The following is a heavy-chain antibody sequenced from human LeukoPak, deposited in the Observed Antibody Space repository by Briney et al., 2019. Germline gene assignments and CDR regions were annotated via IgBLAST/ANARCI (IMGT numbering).Heavy chain of an antibody. CDR3: ARETTVTPGAFDI. J-gene: IGHJ3*02. D-gene: IGHD4-17*01. Sequence: SETLSLTCTVSGGSISSYYWSWIRQPPGKGLEWIGYIYYSGSTNYNPSLKSRVTISVDTSKNQFPLKLSSVTAADTAVYYCARETTVTPGAFDIWGQGTMVTVSS. CDR2: IYYSGST. CDR1: GGSISSYY. V-gene: IGHV4-59*01.